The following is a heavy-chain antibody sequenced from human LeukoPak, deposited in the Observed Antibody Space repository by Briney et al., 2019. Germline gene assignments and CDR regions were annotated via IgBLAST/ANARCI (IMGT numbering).Heavy chain of an antibody. V-gene: IGHV3-7*04. Sequence: GGSLRLSCVASGFTFTTYGMNWVRQAPGKGLEWVANIKQDGSEKNYVDSVKGRFTISRDNAKNSLYLQMNSLRAEDTAVYYCATEPGYCSGGNCYFWFDPWGQGTLVTVSS. CDR3: ATEPGYCSGGNCYFWFDP. D-gene: IGHD2-15*01. CDR2: IKQDGSEK. CDR1: GFTFTTYG. J-gene: IGHJ5*02.